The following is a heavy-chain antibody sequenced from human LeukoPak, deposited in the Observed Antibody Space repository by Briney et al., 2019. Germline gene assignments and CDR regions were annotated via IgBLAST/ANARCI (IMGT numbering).Heavy chain of an antibody. V-gene: IGHV3-7*01. CDR3: ARGIVGATKVLVSY. D-gene: IGHD1-26*01. CDR1: GFTFSSSW. CDR2: INPDGSVK. Sequence: PGGSLRLSCAASGFTFSSSWMCWVRQAPGKGLEWVANINPDGSVKNYVDSVKGRFTIFRDNAKNSVFPQMNSLRAEDTAVYYCARGIVGATKVLVSYWGQGTLVTVSS. J-gene: IGHJ4*02.